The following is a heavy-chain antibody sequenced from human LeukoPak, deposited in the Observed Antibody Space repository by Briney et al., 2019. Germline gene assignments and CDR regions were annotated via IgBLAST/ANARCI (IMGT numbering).Heavy chain of an antibody. V-gene: IGHV3-74*01. J-gene: IGHJ4*02. CDR3: AREHASGRPFDY. Sequence: GGSLRLSCAASGFTFSSYWIHWVRQAPGKGLVWVSRINTDESSTNYADSVKGRFTISRDNAKNTLYLQMNSLRAEDTAVYYCAREHASGRPFDYWGQGTLVTVSS. CDR1: GFTFSSYW. CDR2: INTDESST. D-gene: IGHD3-10*01.